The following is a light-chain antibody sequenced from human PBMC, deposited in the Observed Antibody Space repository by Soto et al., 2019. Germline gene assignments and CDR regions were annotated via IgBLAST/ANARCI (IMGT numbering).Light chain of an antibody. CDR2: SNN. V-gene: IGLV1-44*01. Sequence: QPVLTQPPSASGTPGQRVTISCSGSSSNIGSNTVNWYQQLPGTAPKLLIYSNNQRPSGVPDRFSGSKSGTSASLAISGLQSEDEDDYYCAAWDDSLNGVVFGGGTMVTVL. J-gene: IGLJ2*01. CDR1: SSNIGSNT. CDR3: AAWDDSLNGVV.